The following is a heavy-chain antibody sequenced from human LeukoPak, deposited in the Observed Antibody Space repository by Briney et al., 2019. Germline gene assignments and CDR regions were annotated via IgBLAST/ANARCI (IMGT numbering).Heavy chain of an antibody. CDR3: ARDLRYLIAAAGQNY. CDR2: INPNSGGT. CDR1: GYTFTSYD. V-gene: IGHV1-2*02. D-gene: IGHD6-13*01. J-gene: IGHJ4*02. Sequence: ASVKVSCKASGYTFTSYDINWVRQATGQGLEWMGWINPNSGGTNYAQKFQGRVTMTRDTSISTAYMELSRLRSDDTAVYYCARDLRYLIAAAGQNYWGQGTLVTVSS.